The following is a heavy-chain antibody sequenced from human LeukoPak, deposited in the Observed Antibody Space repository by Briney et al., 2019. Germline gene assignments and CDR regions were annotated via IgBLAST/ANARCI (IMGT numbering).Heavy chain of an antibody. CDR1: GGSISSYY. CDR3: ARYGAYGAGHDY. D-gene: IGHD4-17*01. J-gene: IGHJ4*02. Sequence: SETLSLTCTVSGGSISSYYWSWIRQPPGKGLEWIGYIYYSGSTNYNPSLKSRVTISVDTSKNQFSLKLSSVTAADTAVYYCARYGAYGAGHDYWGQGTLVTVCS. CDR2: IYYSGST. V-gene: IGHV4-59*01.